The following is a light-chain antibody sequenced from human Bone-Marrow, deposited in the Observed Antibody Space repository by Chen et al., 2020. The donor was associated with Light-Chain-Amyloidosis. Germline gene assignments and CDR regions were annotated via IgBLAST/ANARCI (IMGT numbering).Light chain of an antibody. CDR2: EDD. V-gene: IGLV6-57*01. Sequence: NFMLTQPHSVSESPGKTVIISCTRSSSSIATNYVQWYQQRPGSSPTTVIHEDDQRPSGVPDRFSGSIDRSSNSASLTISGLKTEDEADYYCQSYQGSSQGVFGGGTKLTVL. CDR1: SSSIATNY. J-gene: IGLJ3*02. CDR3: QSYQGSSQGV.